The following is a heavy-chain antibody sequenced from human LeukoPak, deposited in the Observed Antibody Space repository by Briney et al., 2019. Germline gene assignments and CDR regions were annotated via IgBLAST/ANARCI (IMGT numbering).Heavy chain of an antibody. V-gene: IGHV3-48*01. J-gene: IGHJ4*02. CDR1: GFTVSSNY. Sequence: GGSLRLSCAASGFTVSSNYMSWVRQAPGKGLEWVSYISSSSSTIYYADSVKGRFTISRDNAKNSLYLQMNSLRAEDTAVYYCARQGIVGAKYYFDYWGQGTLVTVSS. D-gene: IGHD1-26*01. CDR2: ISSSSSTI. CDR3: ARQGIVGAKYYFDY.